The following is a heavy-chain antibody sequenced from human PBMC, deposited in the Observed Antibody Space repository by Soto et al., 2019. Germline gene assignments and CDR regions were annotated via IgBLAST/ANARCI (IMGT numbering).Heavy chain of an antibody. J-gene: IGHJ4*02. V-gene: IGHV1-46*01. D-gene: IGHD6-13*01. CDR3: ARDLAAGDY. Sequence: QVQLVQSGAEVKKPGASVKLSCRTSGYTFTQYYIHWVRQAPGQGLEWLAIINPASGSTNYAQDFQGRVTLTMDPSTTTVYMELSGLRAEDTAIFSCARDLAAGDYWGQGTLVTVSS. CDR1: GYTFTQYY. CDR2: INPASGST.